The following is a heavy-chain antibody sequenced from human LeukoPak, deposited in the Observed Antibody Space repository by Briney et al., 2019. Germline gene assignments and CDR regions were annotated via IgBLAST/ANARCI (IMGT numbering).Heavy chain of an antibody. D-gene: IGHD6-19*01. J-gene: IGHJ4*02. CDR1: GFSFSSYA. CDR2: ISGRGYTT. Sequence: GGSLRLSCAASGFSFSSYAMSWVRQTPGKGLEWVSVISGRGYTTYYADSVKGLFTISRDNSKNTLYLQMNSLGAEDTAVYYCAKEAASGWTSGYFDYWGQGTLVTVSS. CDR3: AKEAASGWTSGYFDY. V-gene: IGHV3-23*01.